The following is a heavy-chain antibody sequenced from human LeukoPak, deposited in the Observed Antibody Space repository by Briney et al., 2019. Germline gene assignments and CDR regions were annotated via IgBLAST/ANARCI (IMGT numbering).Heavy chain of an antibody. J-gene: IGHJ6*03. CDR3: AKAQIRYSMDV. CDR1: GFTLSTYT. V-gene: IGHV3-23*01. D-gene: IGHD4-17*01. Sequence: TGGSLRLSCAASGFTLSTYTMRWVRQAPGKGLEWVSGISSSGRSTYYADSVSGRFTISRDNSKNTLSLQMNSLRAEDSAIYYCAKAQIRYSMDVWGKGTTVTVSS. CDR2: ISSSGRST.